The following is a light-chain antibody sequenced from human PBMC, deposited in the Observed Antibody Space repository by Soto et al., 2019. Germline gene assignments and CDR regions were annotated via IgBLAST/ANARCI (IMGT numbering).Light chain of an antibody. J-gene: IGLJ2*01. CDR1: SSDVGAYNF. V-gene: IGLV2-14*03. CDR2: DVN. Sequence: QSALTQPASVSGSPGQSITISCTGTSSDVGAYNFVSWYQQHPDKAPKLLIYDVNNRPSGVSNRFSGSKSGNTASLTISGLQAEDEADYYCTSWTTSTTMKFGGGTKLTVL. CDR3: TSWTTSTTMK.